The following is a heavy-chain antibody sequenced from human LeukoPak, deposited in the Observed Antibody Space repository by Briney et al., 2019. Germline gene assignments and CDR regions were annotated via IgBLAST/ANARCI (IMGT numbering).Heavy chain of an antibody. V-gene: IGHV3-7*03. CDR3: VVTRTRGDH. CDR1: GFTFRNYW. J-gene: IGHJ4*02. Sequence: PVGSLRLSCVASGFTFRNYWMTWVRQAPGKGLEWVANINQEGNDKYYVDSVKGRFTISRDNTKNSLFLQMNSLRAEYTAVYYCVVTRTRGDHWGQGTLVTVSS. CDR2: INQEGNDK. D-gene: IGHD2-21*01.